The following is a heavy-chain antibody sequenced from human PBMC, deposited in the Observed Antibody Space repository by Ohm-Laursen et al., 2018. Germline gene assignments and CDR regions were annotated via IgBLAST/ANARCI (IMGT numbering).Heavy chain of an antibody. CDR2: INSVSSHR. J-gene: IGHJ3*01. D-gene: IGHD3-22*01. V-gene: IGHV3-48*01. Sequence: SLRLSCAASGFTLSSYSMNWIRQAPGKGLEWLSYINSVSSHRYEGDSARGRFTMSRDSAKNSVDLQLTSLRVEDTAVYYCARSVSNSGYFRHDAFDLWGQGTMLIVSS. CDR1: GFTLSSYS. CDR3: ARSVSNSGYFRHDAFDL.